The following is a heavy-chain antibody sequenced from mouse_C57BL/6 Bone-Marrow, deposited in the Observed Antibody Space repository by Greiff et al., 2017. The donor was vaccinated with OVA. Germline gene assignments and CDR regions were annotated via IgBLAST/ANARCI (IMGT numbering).Heavy chain of an antibody. CDR1: GFTFSDYY. V-gene: IGHV5-12*01. Sequence: EVKLMESGGGLVQPGGSLKLSCAASGFTFSDYYMYWVRQTPEKRLEWVAYISNGGGSTYYPDTVKGRFTISRDNAKNTLYLQMSRLKSEDTAMYYCARHPGFYWYFDVWGTGTTVTVSS. J-gene: IGHJ1*03. CDR3: ARHPGFYWYFDV. CDR2: ISNGGGST.